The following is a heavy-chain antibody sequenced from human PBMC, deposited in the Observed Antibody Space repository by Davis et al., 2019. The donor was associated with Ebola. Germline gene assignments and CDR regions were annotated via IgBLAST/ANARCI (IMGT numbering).Heavy chain of an antibody. V-gene: IGHV3-23*01. CDR2: ISGTGGST. CDR3: AKDIPSFYDFWSGCFDY. Sequence: PGGSLRLPCAASGFTFNNYAMSWVRQAPGKGLEWVSAISGTGGSTYYAASVKGRFTISRDNSKNTVYLQMNSLRAEDTAVYYCAKDIPSFYDFWSGCFDYWGQGTLLTVSS. CDR1: GFTFNNYA. D-gene: IGHD3-3*01. J-gene: IGHJ4*02.